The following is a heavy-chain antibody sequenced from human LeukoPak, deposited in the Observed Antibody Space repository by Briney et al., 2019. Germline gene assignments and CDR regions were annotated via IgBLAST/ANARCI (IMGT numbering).Heavy chain of an antibody. CDR1: GFTFSSYG. D-gene: IGHD2-15*01. V-gene: IGHV3-30*02. CDR3: AKDACAGSCCDP. CDR2: IRYDGSNK. Sequence: GGSLRLSCAASGFTFSSYGMHWVRQAPGKGLEWVAFIRYDGSNKYYADSVKGRFTISRENSKNTLYLQMNSLRAEDTAVYYCAKDACAGSCCDPWGEGPLVTVSS. J-gene: IGHJ5*02.